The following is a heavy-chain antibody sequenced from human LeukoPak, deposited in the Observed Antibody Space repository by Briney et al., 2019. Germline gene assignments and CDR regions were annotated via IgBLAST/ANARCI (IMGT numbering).Heavy chain of an antibody. V-gene: IGHV3-21*01. J-gene: IGHJ6*02. CDR3: AGDRTQGGDIVVGVLRADWGMDV. CDR2: ISSSSSYI. D-gene: IGHD2-15*01. CDR1: GFTFSSYS. Sequence: GGSLRLSCAASGFTFSSYSMNWVRQAPGKGLEWVSSISSSSSYIYYADSVKGRFTISRDNAKNSLYLQMNSLRAEDTAVYYCAGDRTQGGDIVVGVLRADWGMDVWGQGTTVTVSS.